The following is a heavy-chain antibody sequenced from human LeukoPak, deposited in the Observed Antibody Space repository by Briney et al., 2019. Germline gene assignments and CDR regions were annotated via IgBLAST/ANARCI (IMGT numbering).Heavy chain of an antibody. CDR1: GGAIISYY. CDR3: ARLKFYDSTGYSPGYYMDV. Sequence: SETLSLTCSVSGGAIISYYWSWIRQPAGKGPEWIGRIYPTGNTDYNPSLKTRVTMSTDLSKKQFSLRLRSVTAADTAVYYCARLKFYDSTGYSPGYYMDVWGNGTAVTVS. CDR2: IYPTGNT. J-gene: IGHJ6*03. D-gene: IGHD3-22*01. V-gene: IGHV4-4*07.